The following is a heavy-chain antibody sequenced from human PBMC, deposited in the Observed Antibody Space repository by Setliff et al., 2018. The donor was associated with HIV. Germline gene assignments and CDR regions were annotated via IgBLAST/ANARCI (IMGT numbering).Heavy chain of an antibody. CDR1: GFSISSRYY. CDR3: ARTKADGYNGVFDS. CDR2: MYYSGST. D-gene: IGHD5-12*01. J-gene: IGHJ4*02. V-gene: IGHV4-38-2*01. Sequence: SETLSLTCDVSGFSISSRYYWGWIRQSPGKGLEWIGSMYYSGSTYYNPSLKSRVTISVDTSKNRFSLRLTSVTAADTAVYYSARTKADGYNGVFDSWGQGTLVTVSS.